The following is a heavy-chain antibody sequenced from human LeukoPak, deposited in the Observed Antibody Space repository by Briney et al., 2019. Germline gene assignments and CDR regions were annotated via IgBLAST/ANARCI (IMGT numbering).Heavy chain of an antibody. J-gene: IGHJ6*03. Sequence: GGSLRLSCAASGFTFSSYAMHWVRQAPGKGLEWVSYISSSSSTVYYADSVKGRFTISRDNANNSLNLQMNSLRAEDTAVYYCARVGAGYYYYYHYMGVWGKGTTVTVSS. CDR3: ARVGAGYYYYYHYMGV. V-gene: IGHV3-48*01. CDR1: GFTFSSYA. CDR2: ISSSSSTV. D-gene: IGHD1-26*01.